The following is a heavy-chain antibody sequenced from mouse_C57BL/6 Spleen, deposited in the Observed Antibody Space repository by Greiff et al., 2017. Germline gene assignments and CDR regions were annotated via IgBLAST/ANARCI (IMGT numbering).Heavy chain of an antibody. CDR2: FYPGSGSI. V-gene: IGHV1-62-2*01. CDR1: GYTFTEYT. Sequence: QVQLQQSGAELVKPGASVKLSCTASGYTFTEYTIHWVKQRSGQGLEWIGWFYPGSGSIKYNEKFKDKATLTADKTSSTVYMELSRLTSDDAAVYYCARHEDYYYAMDYWGQGTSVTVSS. CDR3: ARHEDYYYAMDY. J-gene: IGHJ4*01.